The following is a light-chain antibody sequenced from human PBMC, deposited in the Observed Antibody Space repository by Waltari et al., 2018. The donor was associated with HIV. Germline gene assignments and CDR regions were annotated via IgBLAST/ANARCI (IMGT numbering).Light chain of an antibody. CDR2: WAS. J-gene: IGKJ4*01. CDR3: QQYFVTPFT. Sequence: DIVMTQSPLSLPVTPGEPASISCRSSQSLLHSNGYNYLDWYQQKPGQPPKLLIYWASTRESGVPDRFSGSGSGTDFTLTISSLQAEDVAVYYCQQYFVTPFTFGGGTKIQIK. V-gene: IGKV2-28*01. CDR1: QSLLHSNGYNY.